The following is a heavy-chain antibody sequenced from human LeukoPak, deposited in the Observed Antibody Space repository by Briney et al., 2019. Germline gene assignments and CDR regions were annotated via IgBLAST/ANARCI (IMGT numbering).Heavy chain of an antibody. CDR3: ARVVGDGYSDF. Sequence: SETLSLTCTVSGGSISTYYWTWIRQPPGKGLEWLGYVYYRGFTNYNPSLKSRVTISVDTSKNQFSLKLSSATAADTAVYYCARVVGDGYSDFWGQGTLVTVSS. D-gene: IGHD5-24*01. CDR2: VYYRGFT. J-gene: IGHJ4*02. V-gene: IGHV4-59*01. CDR1: GGSISTYY.